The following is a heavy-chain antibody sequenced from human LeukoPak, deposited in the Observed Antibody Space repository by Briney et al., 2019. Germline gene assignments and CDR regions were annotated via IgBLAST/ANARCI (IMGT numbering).Heavy chain of an antibody. D-gene: IGHD3-10*01. J-gene: IGHJ4*02. Sequence: SETLSLTCTVSGYSISSGYYWGWIRQPPGKGLEWIGEIYHSGSTNYNPSLKSRVTISVDKSKNQFSLKLSSVTAADTAVYYCARDIDGSGSYYNYWGQGTLVTVSS. CDR3: ARDIDGSGSYYNY. CDR1: GYSISSGYY. CDR2: IYHSGST. V-gene: IGHV4-38-2*02.